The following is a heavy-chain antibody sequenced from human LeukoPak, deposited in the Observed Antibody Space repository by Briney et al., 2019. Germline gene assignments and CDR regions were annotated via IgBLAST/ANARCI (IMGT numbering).Heavy chain of an antibody. V-gene: IGHV1-69*01. D-gene: IGHD6-6*01. CDR3: ARDLEYSSSSGFGY. CDR2: IIPIFGTA. J-gene: IGHJ4*02. Sequence: SVNVSCKASGGTFSSYAISWVRQAPGQGLEWMGGIIPIFGTANYAQKFQGRVTITADESTSTAYMELSSLRSEDTAVYYCARDLEYSSSSGFGYWGQGPLVTVSS. CDR1: GGTFSSYA.